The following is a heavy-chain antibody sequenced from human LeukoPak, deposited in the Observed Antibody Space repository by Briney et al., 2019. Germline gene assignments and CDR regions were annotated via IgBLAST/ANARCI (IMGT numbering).Heavy chain of an antibody. D-gene: IGHD6-19*01. Sequence: SGPTLVNPTQTLTLTCTFSGFPLRNSGEAVGWIRQPPGKALEWLAVINWNDDKRYRPSLKSRLTITKDTSKNQVVLTMTNMDPVDTATYFCAHRHMPAVPGVFEYWGQGTLVTVSS. CDR2: INWNDDK. CDR3: AHRHMPAVPGVFEY. V-gene: IGHV2-5*01. J-gene: IGHJ4*02. CDR1: GFPLRNSGEA.